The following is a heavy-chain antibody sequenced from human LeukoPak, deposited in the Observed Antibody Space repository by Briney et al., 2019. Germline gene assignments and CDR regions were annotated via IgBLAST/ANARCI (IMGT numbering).Heavy chain of an antibody. CDR3: ATSNGTTDAFDI. V-gene: IGHV5-51*01. D-gene: IGHD4-17*01. CDR2: IYPGDSDT. J-gene: IGHJ3*02. Sequence: GASLKISFKGSGYRFTSYWIGWVRQMPGKGLEWMGIIYPGDSDTRYSPSFQGQVTISADKSISTTYLQWSSLKASDTAMYYCATSNGTTDAFDIWGQGTMVTVSS. CDR1: GYRFTSYW.